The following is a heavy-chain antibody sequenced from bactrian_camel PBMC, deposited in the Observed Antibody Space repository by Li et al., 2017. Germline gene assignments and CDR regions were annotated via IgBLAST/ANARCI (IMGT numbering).Heavy chain of an antibody. V-gene: IGHV3S55*01. Sequence: HVQLVESGGGSVQAGGSLRLSCEVPGDTVGRYCMGWFRQIPDKEREGVAGIESDGSTSYADSVKGRFTISQDNAKNTVTLRMNNLKPEDTAVYYCAAHRGYVRLSRCDYWGQGTQVTVS. D-gene: IGHD3*01. CDR2: IESDGST. CDR1: GDTVGRYC. J-gene: IGHJ4*01. CDR3: AAHRGYVRLSRCDY.